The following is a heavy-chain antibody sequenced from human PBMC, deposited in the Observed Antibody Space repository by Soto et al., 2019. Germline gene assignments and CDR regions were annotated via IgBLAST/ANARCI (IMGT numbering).Heavy chain of an antibody. CDR1: GFTFSSYA. Sequence: EVQLLESGRGLVQPGGSLRLSCAASGFTFSSYAMSWVRQAPGKGLEWVSAISGSGGSTYYADSVKGRFTISRDNSKNTPYLQMNSLRAEDTAVYYCAKNNCSSTSCYRIGYYFDYWGQGTLVTVSS. D-gene: IGHD2-2*01. CDR3: AKNNCSSTSCYRIGYYFDY. V-gene: IGHV3-23*01. J-gene: IGHJ4*02. CDR2: ISGSGGST.